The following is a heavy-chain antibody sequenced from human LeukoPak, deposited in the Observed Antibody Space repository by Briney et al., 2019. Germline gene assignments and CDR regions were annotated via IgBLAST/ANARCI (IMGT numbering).Heavy chain of an antibody. Sequence: GGSLRLSCAASGFTVSNNYMSWVRQAPGKGLEWVSVIHSGGSTYYADSVKGRFTISRDNSKNTLYLQMNSLRAEDTALYYCASQQLVPHFDSWGQGTLVTVSS. J-gene: IGHJ4*02. D-gene: IGHD6-13*01. CDR3: ASQQLVPHFDS. V-gene: IGHV3-53*01. CDR2: IHSGGST. CDR1: GFTVSNNY.